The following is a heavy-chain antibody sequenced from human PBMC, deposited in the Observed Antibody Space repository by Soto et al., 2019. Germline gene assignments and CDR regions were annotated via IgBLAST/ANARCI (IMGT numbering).Heavy chain of an antibody. J-gene: IGHJ4*02. V-gene: IGHV1-3*01. CDR2: INAGNGNT. CDR3: ARAKYYYDSSGYPD. D-gene: IGHD3-22*01. Sequence: ASVKVSCKASGYTFTSYAMHWVRQAPGQRLEWMGWINAGNGNTKYSQKFQGRVTITRDTSASTAYMELSGLRSEDTAVYYCARAKYYYDSSGYPDWGQGTLVTVSS. CDR1: GYTFTSYA.